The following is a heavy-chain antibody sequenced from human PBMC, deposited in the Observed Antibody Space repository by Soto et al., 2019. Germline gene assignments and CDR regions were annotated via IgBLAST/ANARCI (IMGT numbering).Heavy chain of an antibody. V-gene: IGHV3-23*01. CDR1: GFTFSSHA. CDR2: ISGSGGST. J-gene: IGHJ4*02. D-gene: IGHD2-2*02. Sequence: GGSLRLSCAASGFTFSSHAMSWVRQAPGKGLEWVSAISGSGGSTYYADSVKGRFTISRDNSKNTLYLQMNSLRAEDTAVYYCAKDLVELGYCSSTSCYTGIVFDYWGQGTLVTVSS. CDR3: AKDLVELGYCSSTSCYTGIVFDY.